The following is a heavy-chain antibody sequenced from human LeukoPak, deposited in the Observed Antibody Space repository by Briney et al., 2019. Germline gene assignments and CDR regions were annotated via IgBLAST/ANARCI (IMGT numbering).Heavy chain of an antibody. CDR3: ARDGGSSTTYDY. CDR2: INAGNGNT. Sequence: GASVKVSCKASGYTFTSYAMHWVRQAPGQRLEWMGWINAGNGNTKYSQKFQGRVTITRDTSASTAYMELSSLRSEDTAVYYCARDGGSSTTYDYWGQGTLVIVSS. V-gene: IGHV1-3*01. J-gene: IGHJ4*02. D-gene: IGHD6-13*01. CDR1: GYTFTSYA.